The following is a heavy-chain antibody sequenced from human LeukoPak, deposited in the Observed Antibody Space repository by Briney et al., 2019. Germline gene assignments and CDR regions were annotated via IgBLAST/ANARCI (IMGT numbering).Heavy chain of an antibody. CDR1: GFTFSSYS. CDR2: ISYDGSDK. V-gene: IGHV3-30*03. Sequence: GGSLRLSCAASGFTFSSYSMNWVRQAPGKGLEWVAVISYDGSDKYYADSVKGRFTISRDKPKNTLYLQVNSLRLEDTAMYYCARALYYYYMDVWGKGTTVTVSS. J-gene: IGHJ6*03. CDR3: ARALYYYYMDV.